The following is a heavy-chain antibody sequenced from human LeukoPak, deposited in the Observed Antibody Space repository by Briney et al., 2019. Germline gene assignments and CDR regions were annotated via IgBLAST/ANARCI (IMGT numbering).Heavy chain of an antibody. J-gene: IGHJ4*02. D-gene: IGHD6-13*01. V-gene: IGHV4-34*01. CDR3: ARVRRAQKATVQRIAAAGTVSDY. Sequence: SETLSLTCAVYGGSFSGYYWSWIRQPPGKGLEWIGEINHSGSTNYNPSLKSRVTISVDTSKNQFSLKLSSVTAADTAVYYCARVRRAQKATVQRIAAAGTVSDYWGQGTLVTVSS. CDR1: GGSFSGYY. CDR2: INHSGST.